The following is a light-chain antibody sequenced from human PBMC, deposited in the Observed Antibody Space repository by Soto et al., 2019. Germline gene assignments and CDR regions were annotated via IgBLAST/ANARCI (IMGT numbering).Light chain of an antibody. CDR3: QSYDSSLSGWKV. Sequence: QSVLTQPPSVSGAPGQRVTISCTGSSSNIGAGYDVHWYQQLPGTAPKLLIYGNSNRPSGVSDRFSGSKSGTAASLAITGLQAEDEADYDYQSYDSSLSGWKVFGGGTKLTVL. CDR2: GNS. CDR1: SSNIGAGYD. V-gene: IGLV1-40*01. J-gene: IGLJ2*01.